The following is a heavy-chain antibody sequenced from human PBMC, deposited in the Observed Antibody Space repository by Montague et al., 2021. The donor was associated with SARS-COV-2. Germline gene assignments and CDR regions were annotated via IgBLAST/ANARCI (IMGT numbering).Heavy chain of an antibody. CDR2: IYNRRTT. CDR3: ARHECSHCHFEY. V-gene: IGHV4-39*01. Sequence: SETLSLTCTVSGSSISSSSDYWGWIRQPPGKELEWIGSIYNRRTTYYNPSLKSRVTVSVDTSKNQFSLRLTSVTAADTAVYYCARHECSHCHFEYWGQGTLVTVSS. CDR1: GSSISSSSDY. J-gene: IGHJ4*02. D-gene: IGHD2-21*02.